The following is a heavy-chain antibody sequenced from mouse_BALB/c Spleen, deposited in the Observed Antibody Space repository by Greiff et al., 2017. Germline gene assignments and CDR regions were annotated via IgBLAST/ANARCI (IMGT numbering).Heavy chain of an antibody. CDR1: GFTFTDYY. V-gene: IGHV7-3*02. CDR3: ARDGYYGSSFAY. Sequence: EVHLVESGGGLVQPGGSLRLSCATSGFTFTDYYMSWVRQPPGKALEWLGFIRNKANGYTTEYSASVKGRLTISRDNSQSIRYLQMNTLRAEDSATYYCARDGYYGSSFAYWGQGTLVTVSA. J-gene: IGHJ3*01. D-gene: IGHD1-1*01. CDR2: IRNKANGYTT.